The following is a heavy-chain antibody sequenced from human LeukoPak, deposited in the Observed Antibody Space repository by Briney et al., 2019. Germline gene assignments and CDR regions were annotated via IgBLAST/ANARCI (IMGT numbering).Heavy chain of an antibody. CDR2: INYSGST. J-gene: IGHJ4*02. CDR3: ARDRYYEPLDY. V-gene: IGHV4-34*01. Sequence: PSETLSLTCAIYRESFSGYFWSWIRQPPGKGLEWIGEINYSGSTNYNPSLKSRVTISVDTSKNQFSLKLSSVTAADTAVYYCARDRYYEPLDYWGQGTLVTVST. CDR1: RESFSGYF. D-gene: IGHD3-22*01.